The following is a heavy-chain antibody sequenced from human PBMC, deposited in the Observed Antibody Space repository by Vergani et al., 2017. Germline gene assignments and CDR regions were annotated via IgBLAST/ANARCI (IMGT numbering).Heavy chain of an antibody. J-gene: IGHJ3*02. CDR2: ISGSGGST. Sequence: VQLVETGGGVVQPGGSLRLSCAASGFTFSSYAMSWVRQAPGKGLEWVSAISGSGGSTYYADSVKGRFTISRDNSKNTLYLQMNSLRAEDTAVYYCAKDRNRYCSSTSCYDAFDIWGQGTMVTVSS. V-gene: IGHV3-23*04. CDR3: AKDRNRYCSSTSCYDAFDI. D-gene: IGHD2-2*01. CDR1: GFTFSSYA.